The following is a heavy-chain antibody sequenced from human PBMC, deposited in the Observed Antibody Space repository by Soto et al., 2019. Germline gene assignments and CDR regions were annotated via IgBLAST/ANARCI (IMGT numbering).Heavy chain of an antibody. CDR3: AKGPLLGYCSSTTCYTAYYYYMDG. V-gene: IGHV3-23*01. D-gene: IGHD2-2*02. CDR1: GFTFSSYA. Sequence: GGSLRLSCAASGFTFSSYAMSWVRQAPGKGLEWVSAISGSGGSTYYADSVKGRFTISRDNSKNTLYLQMNSLRAEDTAVYYCAKGPLLGYCSSTTCYTAYYYYMDGWGKGTTVTVSS. J-gene: IGHJ6*03. CDR2: ISGSGGST.